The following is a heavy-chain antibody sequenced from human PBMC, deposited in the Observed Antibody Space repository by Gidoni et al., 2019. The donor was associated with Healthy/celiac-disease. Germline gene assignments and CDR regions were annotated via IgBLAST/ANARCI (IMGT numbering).Heavy chain of an antibody. J-gene: IGHJ3*02. CDR1: GYTLTELS. CDR3: ATGYGDYFFAGAFDI. Sequence: QVQLVQSGAAVKKPGASAKVPCKVSGYTLTELSMHWVRQAPGKGLEWMGGFDPEDGETIYAQKFQGRVTMTEDTSTDTAYMELSSLRSEDTAVYYCATGYGDYFFAGAFDIWGQGTMVTVSS. CDR2: FDPEDGET. D-gene: IGHD4-17*01. V-gene: IGHV1-24*01.